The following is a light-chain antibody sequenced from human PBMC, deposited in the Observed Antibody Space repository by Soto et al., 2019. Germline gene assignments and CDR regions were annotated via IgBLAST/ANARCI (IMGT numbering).Light chain of an antibody. Sequence: EIVMTQSPATLSVSPGERATLSCRASQSVSSNLGWYQQRPGQAPRLLIYGASDRATGIPARFSGSGSGTEFTLTISSLQSEDFALYYCHQYNSWPPGTFGQGTKVDIK. V-gene: IGKV3D-15*01. CDR3: HQYNSWPPGT. CDR1: QSVSSN. CDR2: GAS. J-gene: IGKJ2*01.